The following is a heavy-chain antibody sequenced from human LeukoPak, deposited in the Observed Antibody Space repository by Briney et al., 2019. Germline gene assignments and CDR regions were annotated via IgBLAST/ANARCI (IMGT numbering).Heavy chain of an antibody. CDR2: ISSMSDYK. V-gene: IGHV3-21*01. J-gene: IGHJ1*01. D-gene: IGHD1-26*01. CDR3: ARDGSSGRHDEYFPH. Sequence: NSGGSLRLSCAASGFTFSSYSMNWVRQAPGKGLEWVSSISSMSDYKYYADSVKGRFTISRDDAKNAVYLQMNSLRAEDTAVYYCARDGSSGRHDEYFPHWGQGTLVTVS. CDR1: GFTFSSYS.